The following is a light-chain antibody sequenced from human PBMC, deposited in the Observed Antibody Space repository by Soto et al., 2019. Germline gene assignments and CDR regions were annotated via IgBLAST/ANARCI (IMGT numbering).Light chain of an antibody. J-gene: IGKJ1*01. Sequence: DIQMTQSPSTLSASVGDRVTITCRASQNINEYLAWYQQKPGKAPKLLIYMASSLESEVPSRFSGSGSGTEFTLTISRLQPDDSATYYCQHHDSYSHSWPFGQGTKVDIK. CDR2: MAS. V-gene: IGKV1-5*03. CDR1: QNINEY. CDR3: QHHDSYSHSWP.